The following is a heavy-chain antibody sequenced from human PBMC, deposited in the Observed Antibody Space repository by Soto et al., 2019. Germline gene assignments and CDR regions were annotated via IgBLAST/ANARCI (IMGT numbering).Heavy chain of an antibody. CDR3: AVQTITMVRGVNFEMDV. CDR1: GYTFTGYY. CDR2: INPNSGGT. D-gene: IGHD3-10*01. J-gene: IGHJ6*02. Sequence: ASVKVSCKASGYTFTGYYMHWVRQAPGQGLEWMGWINPNSGGTNYAQKFQGRVTMTRDTYISTAYMELSRLRSDDTAVYYCAVQTITMVRGVNFEMDVWGQGTTVTVSS. V-gene: IGHV1-2*02.